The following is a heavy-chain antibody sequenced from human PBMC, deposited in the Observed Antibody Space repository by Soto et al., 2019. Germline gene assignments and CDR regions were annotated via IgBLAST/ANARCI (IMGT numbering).Heavy chain of an antibody. D-gene: IGHD2-2*01. Sequence: GGSLRLSCAASGFTFTSYGMHWVRQAPGKGLVWVAVIPYDGSNKYYTDSVTGRLTISRDTSKNTLYLQMNSLRAGETAEYYCAKDGGVDCSSTSCPPPPRGGGGYYYGMDVWGQGTTVTVSS. CDR2: IPYDGSNK. V-gene: IGHV3-30*18. J-gene: IGHJ6*02. CDR1: GFTFTSYG. CDR3: AKDGGVDCSSTSCPPPPRGGGGYYYGMDV.